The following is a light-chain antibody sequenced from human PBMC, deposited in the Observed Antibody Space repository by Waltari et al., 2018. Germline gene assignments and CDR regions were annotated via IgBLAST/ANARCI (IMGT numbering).Light chain of an antibody. CDR2: KAS. Sequence: DIQMPQSPSSLSASVGDTVTITCRASQSISSWLAWYQQKPGKAPKLLIYKASSLQSGVPSRFSGSGSGTDFTLTISSLQPEDFATYYCLQYSSSPMYSFGQGTKVEIK. CDR3: LQYSSSPMYS. CDR1: QSISSW. V-gene: IGKV1-12*01. J-gene: IGKJ2*03.